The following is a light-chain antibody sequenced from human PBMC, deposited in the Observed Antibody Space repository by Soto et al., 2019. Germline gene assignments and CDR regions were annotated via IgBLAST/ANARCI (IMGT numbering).Light chain of an antibody. CDR3: CSYAVSYSVA. V-gene: IGLV2-11*01. CDR1: NINVGGYNY. Sequence: QSALTQPRSVSGSPGQSVTISCIGTNINVGGYNYVSWYQQHPGKAPKIMIYDVNKRPSGVPDRFSGSKSGNTASLTISGLQVEDEADYYCCSYAVSYSVAVGGGTQLTVL. CDR2: DVN. J-gene: IGLJ2*01.